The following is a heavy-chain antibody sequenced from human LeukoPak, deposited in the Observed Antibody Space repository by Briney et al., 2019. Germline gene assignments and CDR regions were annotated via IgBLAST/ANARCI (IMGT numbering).Heavy chain of an antibody. J-gene: IGHJ3*02. CDR3: TRHGDYDFWSGPPSGAFDI. Sequence: GRSLRLSCAASGFTFSGSAMHWVRQASGKGLEWVGRIRSKANSYATAYAASVKGRFTISRDDSKNTAYLQMNSLKTEDTAVYYCTRHGDYDFWSGPPSGAFDIWGQGTMVTVSS. CDR1: GFTFSGSA. V-gene: IGHV3-73*01. D-gene: IGHD3-3*01. CDR2: IRSKANSYAT.